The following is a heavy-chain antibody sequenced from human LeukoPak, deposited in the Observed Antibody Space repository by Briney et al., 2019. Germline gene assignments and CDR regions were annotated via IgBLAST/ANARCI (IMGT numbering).Heavy chain of an antibody. D-gene: IGHD2-8*01. Sequence: GGSLRLSCLASGFSFNSYIMNWVREAPGKGLDWVSTISPVSSYTWYAESVKGRFTISRDNPKNTLYLQMSSLRVEDTAVYYCAKQSYARSLGEGGPGTLVSVSS. V-gene: IGHV3-21*04. CDR2: ISPVSSYT. CDR3: AKQSYARSLGE. CDR1: GFSFNSYI. J-gene: IGHJ4*02.